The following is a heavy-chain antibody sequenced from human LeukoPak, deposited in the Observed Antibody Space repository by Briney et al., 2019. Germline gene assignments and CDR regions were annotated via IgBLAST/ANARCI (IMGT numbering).Heavy chain of an antibody. V-gene: IGHV3-30*18. J-gene: IGHJ6*02. CDR1: GFTVSSNY. CDR3: EKAKYTSSSPNYYYYGMDV. D-gene: IGHD6-13*01. CDR2: VSNDGSDK. Sequence: GGSLRLSCAASGFTVSSNYMHWVRQAPGKGLEWVAAVSNDGSDKYYADSVKGRFTISRDNSKNTLYLQVNSLRAEDTAVYYCEKAKYTSSSPNYYYYGMDVWGQGTKVTVSS.